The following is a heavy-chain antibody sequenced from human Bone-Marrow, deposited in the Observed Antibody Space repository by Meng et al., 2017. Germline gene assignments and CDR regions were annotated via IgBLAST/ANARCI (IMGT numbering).Heavy chain of an antibody. V-gene: IGHV4-39*01. CDR2: IYNIGTR. D-gene: IGHD3-10*01. CDR3: ARQAESRPY. Sequence: QLQLQESGPGLVKPSETLSLTCTVSGGSMSSNSFYWVWIRQPPGKGLEWIASIYNIGTRYYNPSLQSRVTISVDTSKNQFSLTLTSVTAADTAVYYCARQAESRPYWGQGTLVTVSS. J-gene: IGHJ4*02. CDR1: GGSMSSNSFY.